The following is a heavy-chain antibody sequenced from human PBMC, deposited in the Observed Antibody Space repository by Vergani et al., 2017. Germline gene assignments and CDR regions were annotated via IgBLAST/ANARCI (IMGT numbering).Heavy chain of an antibody. J-gene: IGHJ4*02. D-gene: IGHD2-15*01. V-gene: IGHV4-61*02. Sequence: QVKLQESGPGLLKPSQTLSLTCTVSGESIRSGSHYWSWIRQPAGKGPEWIGHIHTGWSTDLNPSFKSRVSISVATSKRQFSLNLNSVTVADTAVYYCARSRPYCTSGSCPAIWGQGTLVTVSS. CDR2: IHTGWST. CDR3: ARSRPYCTSGSCPAI. CDR1: GESIRSGSHY.